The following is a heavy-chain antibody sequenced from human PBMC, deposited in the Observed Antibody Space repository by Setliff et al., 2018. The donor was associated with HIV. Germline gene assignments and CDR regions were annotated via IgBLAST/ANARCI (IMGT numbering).Heavy chain of an antibody. CDR3: ARCYYNFWSGYPLDYMDV. CDR1: GGSISSHY. D-gene: IGHD3-3*01. Sequence: PSETLSLTCTVSGGSISSHYWSRIRQPPGKGLEWIGHIHTSGSTNYNPSLKSRVTMSVGPSKNQFSLKPSSVTAADTAVYYCARCYYNFWSGYPLDYMDVWGKGTTVTVSS. CDR2: IHTSGST. V-gene: IGHV4-4*09. J-gene: IGHJ6*03.